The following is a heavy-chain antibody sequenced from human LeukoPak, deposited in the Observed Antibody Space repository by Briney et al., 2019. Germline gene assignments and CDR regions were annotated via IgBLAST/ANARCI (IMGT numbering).Heavy chain of an antibody. CDR1: GYTFTSYY. CDR2: INPSGGST. Sequence: ASVKVSCKASGYTFTSYYMHWVRQAPGQGLEWMGIINPSGGSTSYAQKFQGRVTMTRDTSTSTVYMELSSLRSEDTAVYYCARGRELVPEYYYGMDVWGQGTTVTVSS. J-gene: IGHJ6*02. CDR3: ARGRELVPEYYYGMDV. V-gene: IGHV1-46*01. D-gene: IGHD3-10*01.